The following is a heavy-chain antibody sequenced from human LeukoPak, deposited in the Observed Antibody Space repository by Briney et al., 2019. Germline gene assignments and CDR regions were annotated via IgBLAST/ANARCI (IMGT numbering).Heavy chain of an antibody. CDR2: INSDGSST. CDR3: ARGWGSSGWYKAFDF. CDR1: GFTFDDYA. Sequence: GRSLRLSCAASGFTFDDYAMHWVRQAPGKGLVWVSRINSDGSSTSYADSVKGRFTISGDNAKNSLYLQMNSLRAEDTAVYYCARGWGSSGWYKAFDFWGQGTMVTVSS. V-gene: IGHV3-74*01. D-gene: IGHD6-19*01. J-gene: IGHJ3*01.